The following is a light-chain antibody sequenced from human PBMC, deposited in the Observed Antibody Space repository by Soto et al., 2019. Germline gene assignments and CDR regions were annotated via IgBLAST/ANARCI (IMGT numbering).Light chain of an antibody. CDR3: QQYGSSPET. CDR2: VAS. CDR1: QTVNSNY. Sequence: EIVLTQSPGTLSLSPGERATLSCRASQTVNSNYLAWYQQTPAQAPRLLIYVASSRAAGIPDRFSGSGSGTDFTLTISRLEPEDFAVYYCQQYGSSPETCGQGTKLEIK. J-gene: IGKJ2*01. V-gene: IGKV3-20*01.